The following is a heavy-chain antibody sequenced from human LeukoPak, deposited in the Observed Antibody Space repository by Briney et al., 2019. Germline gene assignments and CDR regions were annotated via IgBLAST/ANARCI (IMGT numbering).Heavy chain of an antibody. D-gene: IGHD3-9*01. CDR1: GFTFSSYE. CDR2: ISSSGSTI. Sequence: PGGSLRLSCAASGFTFSSYEMNWVRQAPGKGLEWVSYISSSGSTIYYADSVKGRFTISRDNAKNSLYLQMNSLRAEDTAVYYCARDILTGYYTGGHGEGKRPTYYYYYYGMDVWGQGTTVTVSS. V-gene: IGHV3-48*03. CDR3: ARDILTGYYTGGHGEGKRPTYYYYYYGMDV. J-gene: IGHJ6*02.